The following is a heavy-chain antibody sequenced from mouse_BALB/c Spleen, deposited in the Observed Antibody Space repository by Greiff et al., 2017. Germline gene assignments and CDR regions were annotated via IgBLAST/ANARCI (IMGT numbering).Heavy chain of an antibody. Sequence: QVQLQQSGPDLVAPSQSLSITCTVSGFSLTSYGVHWVRQPPGKGLEWLVVIWSDGSTTYNSALKSRLSISKDNSKSQVFLKMNSLQTDDPAMYYCARHNGNYEVDYWGQGTSGTVSS. J-gene: IGHJ4*01. CDR2: IWSDGST. V-gene: IGHV2-6-2*01. CDR1: GFSLTSYG. D-gene: IGHD2-1*01. CDR3: ARHNGNYEVDY.